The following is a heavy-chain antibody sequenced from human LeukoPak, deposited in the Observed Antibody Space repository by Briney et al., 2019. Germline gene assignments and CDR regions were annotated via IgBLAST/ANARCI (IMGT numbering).Heavy chain of an antibody. Sequence: PSETLSLTCTVSGGSISSGSYYWSWIRQPAGKGLEWIGRIYTSGSTNYNPSLKSRVTISVDTSKNQFSLKLSSVTAADTAVYYCARGDGYNLSPDDYWGQGTLVTVSS. CDR3: ARGDGYNLSPDDY. V-gene: IGHV4-61*02. CDR2: IYTSGST. CDR1: GGSISSGSYY. D-gene: IGHD5-24*01. J-gene: IGHJ4*02.